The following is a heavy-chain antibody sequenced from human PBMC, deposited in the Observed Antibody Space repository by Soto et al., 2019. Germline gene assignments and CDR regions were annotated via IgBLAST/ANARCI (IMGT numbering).Heavy chain of an antibody. CDR1: GYTFTSYA. Sequence: QVQLVQTGDKVKKPGASVKVSCKTSGYTFTSYAISSVRQAPGQGLEWMGWISAYNGNTNYAQKLQGRVTMTTDTSTNTAYMELRSLRSDDTAVYYCARDLNSGAVDYWGQGTLVTVSS. D-gene: IGHD2-21*01. J-gene: IGHJ4*02. CDR3: ARDLNSGAVDY. V-gene: IGHV1-18*01. CDR2: ISAYNGNT.